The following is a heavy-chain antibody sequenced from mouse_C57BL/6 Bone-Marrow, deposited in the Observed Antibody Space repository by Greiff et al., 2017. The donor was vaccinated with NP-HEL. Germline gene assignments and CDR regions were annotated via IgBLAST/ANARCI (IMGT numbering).Heavy chain of an antibody. V-gene: IGHV14-3*01. CDR3: ARDWVVTLFDY. Sequence: EVQLQQSVAELVRPGASVKLSCTASGFNIKNTSLPWVKQRPEQGLEWIGRIDPANGNTKYAPKFQGKATITADTSSNTAYLQLSSLTSEDTAIYYCARDWVVTLFDYWGQGTTLTVSS. CDR2: IDPANGNT. CDR1: GFNIKNTS. J-gene: IGHJ2*01. D-gene: IGHD2-1*01.